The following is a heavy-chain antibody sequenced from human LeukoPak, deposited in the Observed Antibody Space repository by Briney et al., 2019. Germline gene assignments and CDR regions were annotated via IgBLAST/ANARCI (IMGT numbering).Heavy chain of an antibody. J-gene: IGHJ4*02. CDR3: ARDTPNFDY. CDR1: GFTFSSYS. CDR2: ISSSSSYM. Sequence: GGSLRLSCAASGFTFSSYSMNWVRQAPGKGLEWVSSISSSSSYMYYADSVKGRFTISRDNAKNSLYLQMNSLRAEDTAVYYCARDTPNFDYWGQGTLVTVSS. V-gene: IGHV3-21*01.